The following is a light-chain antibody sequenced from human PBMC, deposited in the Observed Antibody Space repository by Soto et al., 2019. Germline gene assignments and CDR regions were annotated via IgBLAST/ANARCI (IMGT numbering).Light chain of an antibody. Sequence: LAQPASVSGSPGQSITISCTGTSSDVGGYNYVSWYQQHPGKAPKLMIYEVSNRPSGVSNRFSGSKSGNTASLTISGLQAEDEADYYCSSYTSSSTQAFGTGTKVTVL. CDR2: EVS. CDR1: SSDVGGYNY. V-gene: IGLV2-14*01. CDR3: SSYTSSSTQA. J-gene: IGLJ1*01.